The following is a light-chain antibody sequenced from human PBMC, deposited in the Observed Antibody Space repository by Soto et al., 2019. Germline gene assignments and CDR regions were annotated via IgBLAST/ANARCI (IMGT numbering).Light chain of an antibody. CDR2: DVT. CDR3: SSYSSGSTPVV. V-gene: IGLV2-14*01. Sequence: QSVLTQSASVSGSPGQSITISCTGTSSDIGGYDFVSWYQQHAGKAPRLMIHDVTRRPSGVSNRFSGSKSGNTASLTISGLQAEDEADYYCSSYSSGSTPVVFGGGTKVTVL. CDR1: SSDIGGYDF. J-gene: IGLJ2*01.